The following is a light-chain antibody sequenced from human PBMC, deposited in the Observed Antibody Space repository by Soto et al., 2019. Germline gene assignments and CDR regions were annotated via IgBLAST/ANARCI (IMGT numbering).Light chain of an antibody. CDR1: SSNIGSNT. CDR2: SNN. J-gene: IGLJ2*01. V-gene: IGLV1-44*01. CDR3: AAWDDSVNVPL. Sequence: QSVLTQPPSASGTPGQRVTISCSGSSSNIGSNTVNWYQQLPGTAPKLLIYSNNQRPSGVPDRFSGSKSGTSASLAISGLQSEDEADYYCAAWDDSVNVPLFGGGTKLTVL.